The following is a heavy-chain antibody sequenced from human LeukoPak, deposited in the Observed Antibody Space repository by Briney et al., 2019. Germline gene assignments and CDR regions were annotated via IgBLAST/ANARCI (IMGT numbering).Heavy chain of an antibody. CDR3: ARTIAAAGTGVDY. D-gene: IGHD6-13*01. J-gene: IGHJ4*02. Sequence: GGSLRLSCAASGFTVSSNYMSWVRQAPGKGLEWVSVIYSGGSTYYADSVKGRFTISRDNSKNTLYLQMNSLRAEDTAVYYCARTIAAAGTGVDYWGQGTLVTVSS. CDR1: GFTVSSNY. V-gene: IGHV3-66*01. CDR2: IYSGGST.